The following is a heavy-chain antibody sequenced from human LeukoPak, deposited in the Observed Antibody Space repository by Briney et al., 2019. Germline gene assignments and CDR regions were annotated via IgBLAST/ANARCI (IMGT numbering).Heavy chain of an antibody. V-gene: IGHV5-51*01. CDR1: EYTFSSYW. CDR2: IYPGDSNA. CDR3: ARDNSGWRNFDF. J-gene: IGHJ4*02. Sequence: GESLKISCKGSEYTFSSYWIGWVRQMPGKGLEWMGIIYPGDSNAKYSPSFRGQVTMSADKSISTAYLQWSSLEASDSAIYYCARDNSGWRNFDFWGQGTRVTVSS. D-gene: IGHD6-19*01.